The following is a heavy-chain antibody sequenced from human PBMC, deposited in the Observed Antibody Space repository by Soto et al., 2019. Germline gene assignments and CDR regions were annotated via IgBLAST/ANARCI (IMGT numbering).Heavy chain of an antibody. V-gene: IGHV3-74*01. Sequence: GGSLRLSCAASGFTFSSYWMHWVRQAPGKGLVWVSRINSDGSSTSYADSVKGRFTISRDNAKNTLYLQMNSLRAEDTAVYYCARATPDWLTPYYFDYWGQGTLVTVSS. CDR2: INSDGSST. CDR3: ARATPDWLTPYYFDY. CDR1: GFTFSSYW. D-gene: IGHD3-9*01. J-gene: IGHJ4*02.